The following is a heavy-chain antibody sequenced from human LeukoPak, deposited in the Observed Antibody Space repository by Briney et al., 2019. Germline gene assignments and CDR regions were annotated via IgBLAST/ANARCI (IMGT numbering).Heavy chain of an antibody. CDR2: TYYRSKWYN. V-gene: IGHV6-1*01. D-gene: IGHD6-13*01. CDR1: GDSVSSNSAA. Sequence: SQTLSLTCAISGDSVSSNSAAWNWIRQSPSRGLEWLGRTYYRSKWYNDYAVSVKSRITINPDTSKNQFSLQLNSVTPEDTAVYYCARAKEGYSSSPPHNLYYYGMDVWGQGTTVTVSS. CDR3: ARAKEGYSSSPPHNLYYYGMDV. J-gene: IGHJ6*02.